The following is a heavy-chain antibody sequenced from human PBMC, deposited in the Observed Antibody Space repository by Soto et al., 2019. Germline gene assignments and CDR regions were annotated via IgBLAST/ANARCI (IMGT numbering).Heavy chain of an antibody. Sequence: EVQLVESGGGLVKPGGSLRLSCAASGFPFDSTTMNWVRQAPGKGLEWVSSIISTSDYMAYADSVKGRFTISRDNAKKSLFLKIDSLRADDTAVYYCARDLYQYYPYFDHWGQGTLVTVSS. CDR1: GFPFDSTT. V-gene: IGHV3-21*02. CDR2: IISTSDYM. J-gene: IGHJ4*02. CDR3: ARDLYQYYPYFDH. D-gene: IGHD3-10*01.